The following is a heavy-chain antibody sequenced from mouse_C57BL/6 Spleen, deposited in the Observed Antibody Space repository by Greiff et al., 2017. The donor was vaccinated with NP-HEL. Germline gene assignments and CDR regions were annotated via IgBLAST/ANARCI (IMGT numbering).Heavy chain of an antibody. Sequence: QVHVKQSGAELARPGASVKLSCKASGYTFTSYGISWVKQRTGQGLEWIGEIYPRSGNTYYNEKFKGKATLTADKSSSTAYMELRSLTSEDSAVYFCARGGKDDGYYGYWGQGTTLTVSS. J-gene: IGHJ2*01. D-gene: IGHD2-3*01. CDR3: ARGGKDDGYYGY. CDR1: GYTFTSYG. V-gene: IGHV1-81*01. CDR2: IYPRSGNT.